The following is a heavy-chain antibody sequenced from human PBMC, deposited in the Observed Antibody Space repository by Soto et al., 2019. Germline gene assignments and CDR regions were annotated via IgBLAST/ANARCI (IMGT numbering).Heavy chain of an antibody. CDR3: AAGDYYYDSSGYGY. V-gene: IGHV1-58*01. D-gene: IGHD3-22*01. CDR1: GFAFTSSA. Sequence: GASVKVSCKASGFAFTSSAVQWVRQARGQRLEWIGWIVVGSGNTNYAQKFQERVTITRDMSTSTAYMELSSLRSEDTAVYYCAAGDYYYDSSGYGYWGQGTLVTVSS. CDR2: IVVGSGNT. J-gene: IGHJ4*02.